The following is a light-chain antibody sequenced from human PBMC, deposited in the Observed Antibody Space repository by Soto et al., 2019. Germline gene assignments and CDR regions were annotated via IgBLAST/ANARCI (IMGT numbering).Light chain of an antibody. V-gene: IGLV1-44*01. CDR2: NSY. J-gene: IGLJ1*01. CDR3: AAWDASLNGYV. Sequence: VLTQPPSASGTPGQRVTISCSGSSSNIGSKTVNWYQQLPGTVPKLLIYNSYQRPSGVPDRFSGSKSGTSASLAISGLQSEDEADYYCAAWDASLNGYVFGAGTKVTVL. CDR1: SSNIGSKT.